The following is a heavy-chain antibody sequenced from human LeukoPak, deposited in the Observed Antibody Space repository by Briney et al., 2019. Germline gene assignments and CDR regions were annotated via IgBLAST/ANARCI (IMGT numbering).Heavy chain of an antibody. CDR2: INPNSGGT. D-gene: IGHD3-22*01. V-gene: IGHV1-2*02. CDR1: GYTFTGYY. CDR3: ARGGNYYDSSGFDY. J-gene: IGHJ4*02. Sequence: GASVKVSCKASGYTFTGYYMHWVRQAPGQGLEWMGWINPNSGGTNYAQKFQGRVTMTRDTSSSTAYMELSRLRSDDTAVYYCARGGNYYDSSGFDYWGQGTLVTVSS.